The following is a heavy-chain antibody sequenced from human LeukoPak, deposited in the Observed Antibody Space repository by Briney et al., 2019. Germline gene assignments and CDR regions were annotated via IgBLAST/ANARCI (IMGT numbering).Heavy chain of an antibody. CDR2: INPNSGGT. V-gene: IGHV1-2*02. Sequence: ASGKVSCKASGYTFTGYYMHWVRLAPGQGLEWMGWINPNSGGTNYAQKFQGRVTMTRDTSISTAYMELSRLRSDDTAVYYCARDKGLGRYFDREGGAFDIWGQGTMVTVSS. J-gene: IGHJ3*02. CDR1: GYTFTGYY. CDR3: ARDKGLGRYFDREGGAFDI. D-gene: IGHD3-9*01.